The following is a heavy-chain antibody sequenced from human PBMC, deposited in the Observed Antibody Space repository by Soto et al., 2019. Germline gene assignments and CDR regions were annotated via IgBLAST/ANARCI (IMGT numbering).Heavy chain of an antibody. V-gene: IGHV3-30*18. J-gene: IGHJ5*02. D-gene: IGHD2-2*01. CDR1: GFTFSSYG. CDR3: AKDRVVPTTRAPENWFDP. CDR2: ISYDGSNK. Sequence: QVQLVESGGGVVQPGRSLRLSCAASGFTFSSYGMDWVRQAPGKGLEWVAVISYDGSNKYYADSVKGRFTISRDNSKNTLYLQMNSLRAEDTAVYYCAKDRVVPTTRAPENWFDPWGQGTLVTVSS.